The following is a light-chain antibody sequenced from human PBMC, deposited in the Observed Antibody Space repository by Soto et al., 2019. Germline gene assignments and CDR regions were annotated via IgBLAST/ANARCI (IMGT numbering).Light chain of an antibody. V-gene: IGLV2-14*03. CDR2: DVS. J-gene: IGLJ1*01. Sequence: QSALTQPASVSGSPGQSITISCTGTSSDVGAYDYVSWYQQHPGEVPKLMIFDVSDRPSGVSNRFSGSKSGNTASLTISGLQAEDEAYYYCSSFTTRTSYVFGTGTKLTVL. CDR1: SSDVGAYDY. CDR3: SSFTTRTSYV.